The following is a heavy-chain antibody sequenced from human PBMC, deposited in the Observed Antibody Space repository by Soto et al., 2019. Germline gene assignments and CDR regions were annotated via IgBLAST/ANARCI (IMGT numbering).Heavy chain of an antibody. D-gene: IGHD1-26*01. J-gene: IGHJ4*02. V-gene: IGHV3-9*01. CDR3: AKDLYGGATTLDY. CDR1: GFTFDDYA. CDR2: ISWNSGSI. Sequence: EVQLVESGGGLVQPGRSLRLSCAASGFTFDDYAMHWVRQAPGKGLEWVSGISWNSGSIGYADSVKGRFTISRDNAKNSLYLQMNSLRAEDTVLYYCAKDLYGGATTLDYWGQGTLVTVSS.